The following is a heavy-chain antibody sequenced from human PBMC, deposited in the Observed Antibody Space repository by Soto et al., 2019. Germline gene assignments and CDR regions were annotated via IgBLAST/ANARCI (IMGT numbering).Heavy chain of an antibody. CDR1: GYTINSYY. CDR3: ARVRWCSGGSCYHTLDF. J-gene: IGHJ4*02. V-gene: IGHV1-46*02. CDR2: INPSGGST. D-gene: IGHD2-15*01. Sequence: GASVKLSSEESGYTINSYYMHWVRQEPGQGLEWMGIINPSGGSTSYAQKFQGRVTMTRDTSTSTVYMELSSLRSEDTAVYYCARVRWCSGGSCYHTLDFLGQGTLVTVSS.